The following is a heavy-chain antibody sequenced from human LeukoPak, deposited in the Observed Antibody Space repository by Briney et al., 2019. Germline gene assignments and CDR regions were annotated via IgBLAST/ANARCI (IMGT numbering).Heavy chain of an antibody. CDR1: GYTVTSYG. CDR2: LSAYNGNT. Sequence: GASVKVSCKASGYTVTSYGISWVQQAPGQGLEWMGWLSAYNGNTNYAQKLQGRVTMTTDTSTSTAYMELRSLRSDDTAVYYCARNRRGYSYGPVDYWGQGTPGHRLL. CDR3: ARNRRGYSYGPVDY. V-gene: IGHV1-18*01. J-gene: IGHJ4*02. D-gene: IGHD5-18*01.